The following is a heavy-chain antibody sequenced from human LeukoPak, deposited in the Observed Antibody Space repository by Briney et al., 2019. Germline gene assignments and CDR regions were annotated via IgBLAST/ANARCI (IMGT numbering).Heavy chain of an antibody. J-gene: IGHJ4*02. Sequence: SETLSLTCTVSGGSISSGGYYWSWIRPPPGKGLEWIGYIYHSGSTYYNPSLKSRVTISVDRSKNQFSLKLSSVTAADTAVYYCARTYSSSLSYWGQGTLVTVSS. CDR1: GGSISSGGYY. D-gene: IGHD6-6*01. CDR2: IYHSGST. V-gene: IGHV4-30-2*01. CDR3: ARTYSSSLSY.